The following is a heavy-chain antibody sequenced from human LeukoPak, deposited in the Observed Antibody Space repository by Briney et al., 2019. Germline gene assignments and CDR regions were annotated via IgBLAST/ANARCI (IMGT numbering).Heavy chain of an antibody. V-gene: IGHV1-2*02. CDR1: GYTFTGYY. Sequence: ASVKVSCKASGYTFTGYYMHWVRQAPGQGLEWMGWINPNSGGTNYAQKFQGRVTMTRDTSISTAYMELSRLRSDDTAVYCCARERIQIWLRSYFDYWGQGTLVTVSS. D-gene: IGHD5-18*01. CDR2: INPNSGGT. J-gene: IGHJ4*02. CDR3: ARERIQIWLRSYFDY.